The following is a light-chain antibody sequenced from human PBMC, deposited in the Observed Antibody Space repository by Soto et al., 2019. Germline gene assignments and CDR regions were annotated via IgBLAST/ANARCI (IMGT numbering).Light chain of an antibody. CDR2: GAP. V-gene: IGKV3-15*01. J-gene: IGKJ1*01. Sequence: EIVMTHSPATLSVSPGEGATLSCRASQSVSSNLAWYQQRPGQAPRLLINGAPTRASGVPARFSGSGSGTEFTLTISSLQSEDFAVYFCQQYEKWPQTFGQGTKV. CDR1: QSVSSN. CDR3: QQYEKWPQT.